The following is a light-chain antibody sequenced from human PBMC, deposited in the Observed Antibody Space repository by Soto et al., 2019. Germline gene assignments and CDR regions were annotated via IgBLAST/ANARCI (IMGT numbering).Light chain of an antibody. CDR1: QSINSY. Sequence: DIQMTQSPSSLSASVGDIVTITCRASQSINSYLNWYQQEPGKAPKFLIYAASSLQSGVPSRFSGSGSGTDFTLTISSLQPEDFATYYCQQSYSTPFTFGQGTRLEIK. CDR3: QQSYSTPFT. J-gene: IGKJ5*01. V-gene: IGKV1-39*01. CDR2: AAS.